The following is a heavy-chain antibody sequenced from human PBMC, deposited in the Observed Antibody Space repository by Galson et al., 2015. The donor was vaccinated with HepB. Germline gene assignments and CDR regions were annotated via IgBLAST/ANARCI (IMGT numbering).Heavy chain of an antibody. CDR1: GFSFSNYA. J-gene: IGHJ4*02. Sequence: SLRLSCAASGFSFSNYAMSWVRQGPGKGLEWVSSMSGGGSRIDYADSGKGRFTISRDNSKKTLYLQMNSLRAEDTAVYYCAKDFYGDYSFDYWGQGTLVTVSS. D-gene: IGHD4-17*01. CDR2: MSGGGSRI. CDR3: AKDFYGDYSFDY. V-gene: IGHV3-23*01.